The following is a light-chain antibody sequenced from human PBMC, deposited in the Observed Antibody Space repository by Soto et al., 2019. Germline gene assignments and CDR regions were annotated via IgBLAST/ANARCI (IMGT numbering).Light chain of an antibody. J-gene: IGLJ2*01. CDR1: SSDVGSYNL. Sequence: QSALTQPASVSGSPGQSITISCTGTSSDVGSYNLVSWYQQHPGKAPKLMIYEGNKRPSGVSNRFSASKSGNTASLTISGPPAEAEDDYYCCSFADTSTHDLLGGGTKLTVL. V-gene: IGLV2-23*01. CDR3: CSFADTSTHDL. CDR2: EGN.